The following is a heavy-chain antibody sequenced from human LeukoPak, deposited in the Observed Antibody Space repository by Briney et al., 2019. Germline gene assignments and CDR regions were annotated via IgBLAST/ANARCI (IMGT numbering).Heavy chain of an antibody. Sequence: SETLSLTCAVYGGSFSGYYWSWIRQPPGKGLECIGEIHHSGSTNYNPSLKSRVTLSVDTSKNQFSLKLSSVTAADTAVYYCARGRFLGYVDYWGQGTLVTVSS. D-gene: IGHD3-3*01. CDR3: ARGRFLGYVDY. V-gene: IGHV4-34*01. J-gene: IGHJ4*02. CDR2: IHHSGST. CDR1: GGSFSGYY.